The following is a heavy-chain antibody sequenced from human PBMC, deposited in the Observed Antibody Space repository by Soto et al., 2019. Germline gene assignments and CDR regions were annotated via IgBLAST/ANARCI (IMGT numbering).Heavy chain of an antibody. Sequence: QVQLVESGGGVVQPGRSLRLSCAASGFTFSSYGMHWVRQAPGEGLDWVAVISYDGSRKYYADSVKGRFTISRDNSKNTLYLQMNSLRAEDTAVYYCAKVLRGYSFYGMDVWGQGTTVTVSS. CDR3: AKVLRGYSFYGMDV. V-gene: IGHV3-30*18. CDR2: ISYDGSRK. J-gene: IGHJ6*02. CDR1: GFTFSSYG. D-gene: IGHD5-18*01.